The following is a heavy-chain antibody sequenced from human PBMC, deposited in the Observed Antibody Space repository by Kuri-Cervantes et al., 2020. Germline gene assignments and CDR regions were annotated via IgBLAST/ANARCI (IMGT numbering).Heavy chain of an antibody. CDR3: ARWGLRFLDEYGMDV. Sequence: ASVKVSCKASGYTFTSYGISWVRQAPGQGLEWMGWSSAYNGNTNYAQKLQGRVTMTTDTSTSTAYMVLRSLRSDDTAVYYCARWGLRFLDEYGMDVWGQGTMVTVSS. V-gene: IGHV1-18*01. D-gene: IGHD3-3*01. CDR1: GYTFTSYG. J-gene: IGHJ6*02. CDR2: SSAYNGNT.